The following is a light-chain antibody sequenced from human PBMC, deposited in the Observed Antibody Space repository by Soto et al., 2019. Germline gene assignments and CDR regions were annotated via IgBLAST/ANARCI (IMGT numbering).Light chain of an antibody. CDR3: QQYGSSLTWT. Sequence: ENVLTQCPGTLSLSPREGATLSCRASQSVSSSYLAWYQQKPGQAPRLLIYGASSRATGIPDRFSGSGSGTDFTLTISRLEPEDFAVYYCQQYGSSLTWTFGQGTKVDI. V-gene: IGKV3-20*01. CDR1: QSVSSSY. J-gene: IGKJ1*01. CDR2: GAS.